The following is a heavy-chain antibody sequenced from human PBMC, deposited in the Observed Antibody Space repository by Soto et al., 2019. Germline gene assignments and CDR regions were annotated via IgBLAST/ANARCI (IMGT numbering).Heavy chain of an antibody. CDR2: INHSGST. J-gene: IGHJ4*02. CDR3: ATVWYAFCSGPRAEGQIDY. Sequence: QVQLQQWGAGLLKPSETLSLTCAVYGGSFSGYYWSWIRQPPGKGLEWIGEINHSGSTNYNPSLKSRVTISVDTSKNHFSLKLSSVTAADTAVYYCATVWYAFCSGPRAEGQIDYWGQGTLDTVSS. V-gene: IGHV4-34*01. D-gene: IGHD3-3*01. CDR1: GGSFSGYY.